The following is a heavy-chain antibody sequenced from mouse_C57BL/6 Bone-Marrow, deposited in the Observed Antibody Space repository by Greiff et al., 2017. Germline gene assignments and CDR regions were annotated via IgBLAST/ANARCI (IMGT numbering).Heavy chain of an antibody. D-gene: IGHD1-1*01. J-gene: IGHJ1*03. CDR3: ARDDGSSYWYFDV. CDR1: GYTFTSYD. V-gene: IGHV1-85*01. Sequence: VQLQQSGPELVKPGASVKLSCKASGYTFTSYDINWVKQRPGQGLEWIGWIYPRDGSTKYNEKFKGKATLTVDTSSSTAYMELHSLTSEDSAVYFGARDDGSSYWYFDVWGTGTTVTVSS. CDR2: IYPRDGST.